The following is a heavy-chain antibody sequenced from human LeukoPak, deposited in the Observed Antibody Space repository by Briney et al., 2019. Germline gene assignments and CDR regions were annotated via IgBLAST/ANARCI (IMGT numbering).Heavy chain of an antibody. V-gene: IGHV1-69*06. CDR3: ARGTIFGVVMTYNWFDP. CDR1: GGAFSSYA. Sequence: SVKVSCKASGGAFSSYAISWVRQAPGQGLEWMGGIIPIFGTANYAQKFQGRVTITADKSTSTAYMELSSLRSEDTAVYYCARGTIFGVVMTYNWFDPWGQGTLVTVSS. J-gene: IGHJ5*02. D-gene: IGHD3-3*01. CDR2: IIPIFGTA.